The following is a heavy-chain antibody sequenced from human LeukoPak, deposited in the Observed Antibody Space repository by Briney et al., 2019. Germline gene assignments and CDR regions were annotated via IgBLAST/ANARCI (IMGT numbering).Heavy chain of an antibody. J-gene: IGHJ4*02. Sequence: GGSLRLSCAASGFTFSSYSMNWVRQAPGKGLEWVSSISSSSSYIYYADSVKGRFTISRDSAKNSLYLQMNSLRAEDTAVYYCARDVSSGYYSDYWGQGTLVTVSS. D-gene: IGHD3-22*01. CDR2: ISSSSSYI. CDR1: GFTFSSYS. CDR3: ARDVSSGYYSDY. V-gene: IGHV3-21*01.